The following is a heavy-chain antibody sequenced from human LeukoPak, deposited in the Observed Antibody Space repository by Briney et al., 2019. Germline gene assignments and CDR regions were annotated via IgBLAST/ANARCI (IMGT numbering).Heavy chain of an antibody. D-gene: IGHD3-22*01. CDR3: AKDRYYDSSVGDAFDI. J-gene: IGHJ3*02. V-gene: IGHV3-23*01. Sequence: GGSLRLSCAASGFTVSSNYMSWVRQAPGKGLEWVSAISGSGGSTYYADSVKGRFTISRDNSKNTLYLQMNSLRAEDTAVYYCAKDRYYDSSVGDAFDIWGQGTMVTVSS. CDR2: ISGSGGST. CDR1: GFTVSSNY.